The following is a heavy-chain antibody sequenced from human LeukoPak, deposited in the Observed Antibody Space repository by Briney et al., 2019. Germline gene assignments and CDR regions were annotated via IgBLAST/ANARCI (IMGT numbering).Heavy chain of an antibody. J-gene: IGHJ4*02. Sequence: PGGSLRLSCAASGFTFSSYAMHWVRQAPGKGLETVAVISYDGSNKYYADSVKGRFTISRDNSKNTLYLQMNSLRAEDTAVYYCARARGYSYGYNDYWGQGTLVTVSS. CDR3: ARARGYSYGYNDY. D-gene: IGHD5-18*01. CDR1: GFTFSSYA. CDR2: ISYDGSNK. V-gene: IGHV3-30-3*01.